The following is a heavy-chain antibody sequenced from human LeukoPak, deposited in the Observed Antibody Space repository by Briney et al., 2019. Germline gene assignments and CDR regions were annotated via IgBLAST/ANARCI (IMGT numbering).Heavy chain of an antibody. D-gene: IGHD6-19*01. CDR2: IKTKTDGGTT. Sequence: PGGSLRLSCAASGFTFSNAWMSWVRQAPGKGLEWVGRIKTKTDGGTTDYAAPVKGRFTISREDSKNTLYLQMNSPETEDTAVYYCTTEASGSRDYYGMDVWGQGTTVTASS. V-gene: IGHV3-15*01. J-gene: IGHJ6*02. CDR1: GFTFSNAW. CDR3: TTEASGSRDYYGMDV.